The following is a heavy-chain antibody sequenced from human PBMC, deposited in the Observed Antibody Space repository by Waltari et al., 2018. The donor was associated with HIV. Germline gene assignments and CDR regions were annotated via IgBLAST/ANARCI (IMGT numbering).Heavy chain of an antibody. CDR3: ATSRATYYHTGGYFDY. CDR2: ISPGDSDT. J-gene: IGHJ4*02. D-gene: IGHD2-8*02. V-gene: IGHV5-51*03. CDR1: GYSFTSYW. Sequence: EVQLVQSGEEVKKPGESLKISCKASGYSFTSYWSGWVRQMPVKGLEWMGIISPGDSDTRYNPSFQGQVPSSADKSISPAFLQWSSLKASDTAMYYCATSRATYYHTGGYFDYWRQGTLVTVYS.